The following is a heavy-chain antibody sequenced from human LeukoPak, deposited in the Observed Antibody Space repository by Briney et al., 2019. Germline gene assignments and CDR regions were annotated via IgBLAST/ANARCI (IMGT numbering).Heavy chain of an antibody. CDR2: ISASGVSK. J-gene: IGHJ4*02. CDR1: GFTSSSYG. CDR3: AKEVYSGYYTPGGY. Sequence: GGSLRLSCAASGFTSSSYGMSWVRQAPGKGLEWVSAISASGVSKYYADSVKGRFTISRDKSKNTLYLQMNSLRAEDTAVYFCAKEVYSGYYTPGGYWGQGNLVTVSS. D-gene: IGHD3-22*01. V-gene: IGHV3-23*01.